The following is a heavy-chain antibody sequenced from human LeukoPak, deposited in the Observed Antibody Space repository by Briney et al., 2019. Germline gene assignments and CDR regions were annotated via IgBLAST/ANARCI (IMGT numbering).Heavy chain of an antibody. Sequence: SETLSLTCTVSGGSISSYYWGWIRQPPGKGLEWIGYIYYSGSTNYNPSLKSRVTISVDTSKNQFSLKLSSVTAADTAVYYCARERGYSGYAPLDYWGQGTLVTVSS. V-gene: IGHV4-59*01. CDR3: ARERGYSGYAPLDY. CDR1: GGSISSYY. D-gene: IGHD5-12*01. CDR2: IYYSGST. J-gene: IGHJ4*02.